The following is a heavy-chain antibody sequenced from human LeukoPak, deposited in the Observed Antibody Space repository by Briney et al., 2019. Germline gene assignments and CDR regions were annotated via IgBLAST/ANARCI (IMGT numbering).Heavy chain of an antibody. D-gene: IGHD3-10*01. J-gene: IGHJ4*02. Sequence: SETLSLTCAVYGGSFSGYYWSWIRQPPGKGLEWIGSIYHSGSTYYNPSLKSRVTISVDTPKNQFSLKLSSVTAADTAVYYCARAPGRYLDYWGQGTLVTVSS. CDR2: IYHSGST. V-gene: IGHV4-34*01. CDR1: GGSFSGYY. CDR3: ARAPGRYLDY.